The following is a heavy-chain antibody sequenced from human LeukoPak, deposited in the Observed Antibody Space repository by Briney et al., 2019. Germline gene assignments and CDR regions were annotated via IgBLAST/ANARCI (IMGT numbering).Heavy chain of an antibody. CDR2: ITTGDGNT. Sequence: HPGGSLRLSCAASGFTFSSNAMTWVRQAPGKGLKWVSTITTGDGNTYYADSVKGRFTVSRDDSKNTLYLQMNSLRAEDTAVYYCAKDGGLWVSAHWGDSWGRGTLVTVSS. D-gene: IGHD7-27*01. V-gene: IGHV3-23*01. CDR1: GFTFSSNA. CDR3: AKDGGLWVSAHWGDS. J-gene: IGHJ4*02.